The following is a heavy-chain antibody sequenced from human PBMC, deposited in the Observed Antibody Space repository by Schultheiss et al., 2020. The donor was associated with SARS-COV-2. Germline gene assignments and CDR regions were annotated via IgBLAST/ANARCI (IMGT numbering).Heavy chain of an antibody. D-gene: IGHD3-16*01. Sequence: GGSLRLSCAASGFTFSDYYMSWIRQAPGKGLEWVSAISGSGGSTYYADSVKGRFTISRDNSKNTLYLQMNSLRAEDTAVYYCARGAYISYYYYYYGMDVWGQGTTVTVSS. CDR2: ISGSGGST. CDR1: GFTFSDYY. CDR3: ARGAYISYYYYYYGMDV. V-gene: IGHV3-23*01. J-gene: IGHJ6*02.